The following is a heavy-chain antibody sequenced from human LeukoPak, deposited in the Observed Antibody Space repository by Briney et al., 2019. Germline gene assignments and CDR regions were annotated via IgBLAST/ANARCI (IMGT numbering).Heavy chain of an antibody. D-gene: IGHD3-10*01. CDR2: ISSSSSYI. CDR3: ARDSPLWFGADY. V-gene: IGHV3-21*01. J-gene: IGHJ4*02. Sequence: GGSLRLSCAASGFTFSSYSMNWVRQAPGKGLEWVSSISSSSSYIYYADSVKGRFTISRDNAKNSLYLHMNSLRAEDTAVYYCARDSPLWFGADYWGQGTLVTVSS. CDR1: GFTFSSYS.